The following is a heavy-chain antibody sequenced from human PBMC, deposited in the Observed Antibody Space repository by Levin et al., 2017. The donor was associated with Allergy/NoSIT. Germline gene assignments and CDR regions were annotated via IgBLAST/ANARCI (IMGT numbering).Heavy chain of an antibody. J-gene: IGHJ5*01. D-gene: IGHD6-13*01. CDR1: GFTFDDYA. Sequence: GGSLRLSCAASGFTFDDYAMHWVRQAPGKGLEWVSGISWNSGSIGYADSVKGRFTISRDNAKNSLYLQMNSLRAEDTALYYCAKDSAAAGTGWFDSWGQGTLVTVSS. CDR3: AKDSAAAGTGWFDS. V-gene: IGHV3-9*01. CDR2: ISWNSGSI.